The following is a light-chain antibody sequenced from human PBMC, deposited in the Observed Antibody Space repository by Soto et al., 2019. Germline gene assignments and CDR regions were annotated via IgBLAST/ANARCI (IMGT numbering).Light chain of an antibody. J-gene: IGKJ5*01. CDR3: QQFKSYPIT. Sequence: PETKGDRVTITCRASQGISSDLAWYQQNPGKAPKLLIYAASTLQNGVPSTFSGSGSGTEFTLTISSRQPEDLGSYYCQQFKSYPITFGQGTRLEIK. V-gene: IGKV1-9*01. CDR1: QGISSD. CDR2: AAS.